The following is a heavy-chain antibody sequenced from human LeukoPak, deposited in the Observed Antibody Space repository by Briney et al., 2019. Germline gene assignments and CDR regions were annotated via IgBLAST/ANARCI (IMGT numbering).Heavy chain of an antibody. J-gene: IGHJ4*02. V-gene: IGHV3-74*01. CDR2: IKTDGSIT. Sequence: GGSLRLSCAASGFSFSVFWMHWVRQAPGKGPVWVSRIKTDGSITDYADSVKGRFTISRDNAKNTLYLQMNSLRAEDTAVYYCARADWDTAMIDYWGQGTLVTVSS. D-gene: IGHD5-18*01. CDR3: ARADWDTAMIDY. CDR1: GFSFSVFW.